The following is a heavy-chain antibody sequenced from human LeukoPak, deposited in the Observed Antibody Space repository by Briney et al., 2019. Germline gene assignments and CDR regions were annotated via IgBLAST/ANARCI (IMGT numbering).Heavy chain of an antibody. CDR1: GFTFSSYA. Sequence: GGSLRLSCAASGFTFSSYAMSWVRQAPGKGLEWDSAISGSGGSTYYADSVKGRFTISRDNSKNTLYLQMNSLRAEDTAVYYCATSYGDYVRNVIYWGQGTPVTVSS. D-gene: IGHD4-17*01. CDR2: ISGSGGST. J-gene: IGHJ4*02. V-gene: IGHV3-23*01. CDR3: ATSYGDYVRNVIY.